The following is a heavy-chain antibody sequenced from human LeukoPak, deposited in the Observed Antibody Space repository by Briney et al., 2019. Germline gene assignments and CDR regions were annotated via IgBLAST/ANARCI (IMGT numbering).Heavy chain of an antibody. J-gene: IGHJ5*02. CDR3: ARVSTANWFDP. Sequence: SETLSLACTVSGGSISSYYWSWIRQPPGKGLEWIGYIYYSGSTNYNPSLKSRVTISVDTSKNQFSLKLSSVTAADTAVYYCARVSTANWFDPWGQGTLVTVSS. V-gene: IGHV4-59*01. CDR1: GGSISSYY. D-gene: IGHD3-16*02. CDR2: IYYSGST.